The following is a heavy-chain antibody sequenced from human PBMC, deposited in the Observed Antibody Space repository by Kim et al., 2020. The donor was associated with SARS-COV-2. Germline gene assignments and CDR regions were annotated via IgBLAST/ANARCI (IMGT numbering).Heavy chain of an antibody. V-gene: IGHV3-64D*06. Sequence: GGSNKYRDSLKGRFTISRDKPKNTLDLQMSSLRAEDTAVYYCVKNWNSDHWGQGTLVTVSS. J-gene: IGHJ5*02. CDR2: GGSN. D-gene: IGHD1-7*01. CDR3: VKNWNSDH.